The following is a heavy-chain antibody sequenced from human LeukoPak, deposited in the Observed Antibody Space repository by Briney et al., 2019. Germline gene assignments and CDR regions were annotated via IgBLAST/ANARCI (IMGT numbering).Heavy chain of an antibody. CDR2: IIPIFGTA. Sequence: SVKVSCKASGGTFSSYAISWVRQAPGQGLEWMGGIIPIFGTANYAQKFQGRVTITADKSTSTANMELSSLRSEDTAVYYCARSYSSGWYGVPAHFDYWGQGTLVTVSS. J-gene: IGHJ4*02. V-gene: IGHV1-69*06. CDR3: ARSYSSGWYGVPAHFDY. CDR1: GGTFSSYA. D-gene: IGHD6-19*01.